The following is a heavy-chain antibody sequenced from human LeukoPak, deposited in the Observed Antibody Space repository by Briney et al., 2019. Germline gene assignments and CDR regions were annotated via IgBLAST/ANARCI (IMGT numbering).Heavy chain of an antibody. J-gene: IGHJ4*02. CDR3: ARAYCGGDCSLGFDY. Sequence: SETLSPTCAVYGGSFSGYYWSWIRQPPGKGLEWIGEINHSGSTNYNPSLKSRVTISVDTSMNQFSLKLSSVTAADTAVYYCARAYCGGDCSLGFDYWGQGTLVTVSS. V-gene: IGHV4-34*01. CDR1: GGSFSGYY. CDR2: INHSGST. D-gene: IGHD2-21*02.